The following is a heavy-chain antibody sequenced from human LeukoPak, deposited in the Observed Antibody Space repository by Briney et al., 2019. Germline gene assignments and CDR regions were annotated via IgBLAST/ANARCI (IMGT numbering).Heavy chain of an antibody. V-gene: IGHV3-53*01. CDR1: GFGVSSNY. Sequence: GSLRLSCAASGFGVSSNYMSWVRQVPGKGLEWVSVIYSGGSTYYADSVKGRFTISRDNSKNTLYLQLNSLRAEDTAVYYCAREGTPLIWGQGTMVTVSS. CDR2: IYSGGST. D-gene: IGHD1-1*01. CDR3: AREGTPLI. J-gene: IGHJ3*02.